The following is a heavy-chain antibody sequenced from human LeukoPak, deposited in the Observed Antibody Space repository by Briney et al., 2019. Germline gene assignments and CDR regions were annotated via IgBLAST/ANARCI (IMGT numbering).Heavy chain of an antibody. CDR1: GYTFTGYY. Sequence: ASVKVSCKVSGYTFTGYYMHWVRQAPGQGLEWMGWINPNSGGTNYAQKFQGRVAMTGDTSISTAYMDLSRLRSDDTAVYYCARHGRFYDAFDIWGQGTMVAVSS. CDR3: ARHGRFYDAFDI. D-gene: IGHD3-3*01. CDR2: INPNSGGT. J-gene: IGHJ3*02. V-gene: IGHV1-2*02.